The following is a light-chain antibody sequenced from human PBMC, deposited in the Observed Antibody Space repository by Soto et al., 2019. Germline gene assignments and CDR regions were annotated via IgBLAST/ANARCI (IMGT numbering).Light chain of an antibody. CDR1: ASDVGAFNY. J-gene: IGLJ1*01. V-gene: IGLV2-14*03. Sequence: QSVLTQPASVSGSPGQSITISCAGSASDVGAFNYVSWYQQHPGKAPKLLIYDVSNRPSGVSNRFSVSKSGNTASLSISGLQSEDEADYYCSSYTSSSLYVFGTGTKLTVL. CDR2: DVS. CDR3: SSYTSSSLYV.